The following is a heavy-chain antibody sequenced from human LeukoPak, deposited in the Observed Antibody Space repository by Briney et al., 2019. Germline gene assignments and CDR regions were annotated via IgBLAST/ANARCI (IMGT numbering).Heavy chain of an antibody. CDR2: ISYDGSNK. J-gene: IGHJ4*02. CDR3: AKVCGGDCYRQYYFDY. V-gene: IGHV3-30*18. D-gene: IGHD2-21*02. CDR1: GFTFSSYG. Sequence: PGGSLRLSCAASGFTFSSYGMHWVRQAPGKGLEWVAVISYDGSNKYYADSVKGRFTISRDNSKNTLYLQMNSLRAEDTAVYYCAKVCGGDCYRQYYFDYWGQGTLVTVSS.